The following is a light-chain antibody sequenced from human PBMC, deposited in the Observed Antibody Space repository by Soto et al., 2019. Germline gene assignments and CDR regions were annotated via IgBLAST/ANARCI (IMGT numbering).Light chain of an antibody. J-gene: IGLJ3*02. Sequence: QSALTQPRSVSGSPGQSVTVSCTGTSSDVGAYNYVSWYQHHPGKAPKLLISDVNRRPSGVPGRFSGSKSGNTASLTISGLQADDEADYYCCSYAGSSPMFGGGTKLTVL. CDR2: DVN. CDR3: CSYAGSSPM. V-gene: IGLV2-11*01. CDR1: SSDVGAYNY.